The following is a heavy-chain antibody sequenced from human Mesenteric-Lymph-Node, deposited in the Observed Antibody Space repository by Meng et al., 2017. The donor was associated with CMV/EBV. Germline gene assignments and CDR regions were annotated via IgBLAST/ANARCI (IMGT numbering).Heavy chain of an antibody. CDR2: IRYDGSYQ. J-gene: IGHJ4*02. CDR1: GFTFSSYG. Sequence: GESLKISCAASGFTFSSYGMHWVRQAPGKGLDWVAYIRYDGSYQYYADSVKGRFTVSRDNSKNTLYLQINSLRPEDTAVYYCARDDNGGATTDFDYWGQGTLVTVSS. CDR3: ARDDNGGATTDFDY. V-gene: IGHV3-30*02. D-gene: IGHD1-26*01.